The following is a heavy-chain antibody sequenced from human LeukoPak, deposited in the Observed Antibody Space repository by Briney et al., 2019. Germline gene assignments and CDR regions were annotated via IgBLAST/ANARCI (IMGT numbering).Heavy chain of an antibody. D-gene: IGHD3-3*01. J-gene: IGHJ4*02. Sequence: SVKVSCKASGGAFSSYAISWVRQAPGQGLEWMGGIIPIFGTANYAQKFQGRVTITTDESTSTAYMELSSLRSEDTAVYYCARDGGSSTIFGVVIPYFDYWGQGTLVTVSS. CDR1: GGAFSSYA. CDR2: IIPIFGTA. V-gene: IGHV1-69*05. CDR3: ARDGGSSTIFGVVIPYFDY.